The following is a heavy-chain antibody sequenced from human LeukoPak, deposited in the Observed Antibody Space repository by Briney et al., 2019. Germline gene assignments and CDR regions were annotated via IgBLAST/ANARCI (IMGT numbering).Heavy chain of an antibody. Sequence: PGGSLRLSCAASGFTFSSYAMSWVRQAPGKGLEWVSAISGSGGSTYHADSVKGRFTISRDNAKNSLYLQMNSLRAEDTAVYYCARERYDAFDIWGQGTMVTVSS. D-gene: IGHD1-1*01. CDR3: ARERYDAFDI. CDR1: GFTFSSYA. V-gene: IGHV3-23*01. J-gene: IGHJ3*02. CDR2: ISGSGGST.